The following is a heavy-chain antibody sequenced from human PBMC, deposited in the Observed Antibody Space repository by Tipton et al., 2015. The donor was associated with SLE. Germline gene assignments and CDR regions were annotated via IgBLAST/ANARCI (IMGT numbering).Heavy chain of an antibody. Sequence: SGFTFSSYGMHWIRQAPGKGLEWVAFIRFDGSNKYYADSVKGRFTISRDNSKNTVYLQMNSLRPEDTAVYYCARGYTHSSSWFRWFDPWGQGTLVTVSS. CDR1: GFTFSSYG. CDR3: ARGYTHSSSWFRWFDP. CDR2: IRFDGSNK. J-gene: IGHJ5*02. D-gene: IGHD6-13*01. V-gene: IGHV3-30*02.